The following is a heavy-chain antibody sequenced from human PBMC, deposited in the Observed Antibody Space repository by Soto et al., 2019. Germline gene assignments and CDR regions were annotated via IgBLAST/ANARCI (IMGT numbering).Heavy chain of an antibody. CDR3: AREDHGRIAVVGISGFDP. CDR1: GFTFSSYG. Sequence: HPGGSLRLSCVASGFTFSSYGMHWVRQAPGKGLEWVAVISYDGSNRYYGDSVKGRFTISRDNSKNTLYLQMNSLRADDTAVYYCAREDHGRIAVVGISGFDPWGQGAQVTVSS. V-gene: IGHV3-30*03. D-gene: IGHD6-13*01. CDR2: ISYDGSNR. J-gene: IGHJ5*02.